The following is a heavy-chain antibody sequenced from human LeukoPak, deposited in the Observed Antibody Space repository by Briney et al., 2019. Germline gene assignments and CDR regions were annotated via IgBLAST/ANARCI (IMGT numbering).Heavy chain of an antibody. V-gene: IGHV1-18*01. J-gene: IGHJ4*02. CDR3: ARRPRRIAAAVYYFDY. CDR1: GYTFTSFG. Sequence: GASVKVSCKASGYTFTSFGISWVRQAPGQGLEWMGWISGYSGNTNYAEKLQGRVTMTTDTSTSTAYMELRSLRSDDTAVYYCARRPRRIAAAVYYFDYWGQGTLVTVSS. CDR2: ISGYSGNT. D-gene: IGHD6-13*01.